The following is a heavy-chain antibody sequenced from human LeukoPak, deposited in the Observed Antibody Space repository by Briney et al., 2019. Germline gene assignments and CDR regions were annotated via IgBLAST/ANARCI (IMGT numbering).Heavy chain of an antibody. J-gene: IGHJ3*01. Sequence: SQTLSLTCTASGGSMSSGEYHWSWIRQPPGKGLEWIGYIYHRGSTYDNPSLKSRLTISVDTSKNQFSLKLSSVTAADTAVYYCARVGVSSFHDTFDLWGQGTMVTVSS. CDR3: ARVGVSSFHDTFDL. CDR1: GGSMSSGEYH. CDR2: IYHRGST. V-gene: IGHV4-30-4*01. D-gene: IGHD3-16*01.